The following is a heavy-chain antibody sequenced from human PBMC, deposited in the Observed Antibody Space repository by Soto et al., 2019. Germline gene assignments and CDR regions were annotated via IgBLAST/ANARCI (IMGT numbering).Heavy chain of an antibody. D-gene: IGHD6-13*01. CDR2: IYDSGNT. CDR3: ARGQGAAAGHSNVDY. Sequence: QLQLQESGSGLVKPSQTLSLTCAVSGGSISGTPYSWSWIRQPPGQGLEWIGSIYDSGNTYYIPSLKSQFSRSGDRSKNQFSLKLSAGTAADTAVDYCARGQGAAAGHSNVDYGGQGARVTVAS. V-gene: IGHV4-30-2*01. J-gene: IGHJ4*02. CDR1: GGSISGTPYS.